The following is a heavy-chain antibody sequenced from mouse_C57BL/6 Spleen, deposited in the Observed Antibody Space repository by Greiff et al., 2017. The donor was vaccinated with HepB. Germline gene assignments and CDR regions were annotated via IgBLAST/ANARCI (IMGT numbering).Heavy chain of an antibody. CDR2: IYPRDGST. CDR1: GYTFTSYD. D-gene: IGHD2-1*01. Sequence: VQLQQSGPELVKPGASVKLSCKASGYTFTSYDIHWVKQRPGQGLEWIGWIYPRDGSTKYNEKFKGMATLTVDTSSSTAYMELHSLTSEDSAVYFGARSKGYGNSGYAMDYWGQGTSVTVSS. V-gene: IGHV1-85*01. J-gene: IGHJ4*01. CDR3: ARSKGYGNSGYAMDY.